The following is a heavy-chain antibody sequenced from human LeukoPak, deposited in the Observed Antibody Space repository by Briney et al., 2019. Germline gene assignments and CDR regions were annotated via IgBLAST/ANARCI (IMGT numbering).Heavy chain of an antibody. V-gene: IGHV3-7*01. D-gene: IGHD3-10*01. Sequence: GGSLRLSCAASGFSFSGCWMTWVRQAPGKGLEWVANVNQDGSEKHYVDSVRGRFTISRDNAENSLDLQMYSLRAEDTAVYYCARDGEMVRGDYYIDYWGQGTLVTVSS. CDR2: VNQDGSEK. CDR1: GFSFSGCW. J-gene: IGHJ4*02. CDR3: ARDGEMVRGDYYIDY.